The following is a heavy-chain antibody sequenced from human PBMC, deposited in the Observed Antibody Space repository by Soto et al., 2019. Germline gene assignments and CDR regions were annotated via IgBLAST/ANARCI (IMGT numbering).Heavy chain of an antibody. D-gene: IGHD6-13*01. J-gene: IGHJ6*02. CDR2: FDPEDGET. CDR1: GYTLTELS. Sequence: ASVKVSCKVSGYTLTELSMHWVRQAPGKGLEWMGGFDPEDGETIYAQKFQGRVTMTEDTSTDTAYMELSSLRSEDTAVYYCATFSRQLVRSYYYGMDVWGQGTTVTVSS. V-gene: IGHV1-24*01. CDR3: ATFSRQLVRSYYYGMDV.